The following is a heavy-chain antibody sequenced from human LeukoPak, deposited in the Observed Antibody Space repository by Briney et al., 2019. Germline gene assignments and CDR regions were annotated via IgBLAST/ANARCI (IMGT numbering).Heavy chain of an antibody. D-gene: IGHD6-19*01. CDR3: AREAVVAGTN. Sequence: GGSLRLSCAASGFTFNNYAMTWVRQAPGKGLEWVSIISGSDGSTYYADPVKDRFTISRDNAKNSLYLQMNSLRAEDTAVYYCAREAVVAGTNWGQGTLVTVSS. CDR1: GFTFNNYA. CDR2: ISGSDGST. J-gene: IGHJ4*02. V-gene: IGHV3-23*01.